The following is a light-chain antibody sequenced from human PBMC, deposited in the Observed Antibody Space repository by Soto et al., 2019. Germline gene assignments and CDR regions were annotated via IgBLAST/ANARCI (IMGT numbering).Light chain of an antibody. CDR1: SSDVGGYNY. V-gene: IGLV2-8*01. J-gene: IGLJ1*01. Sequence: QSALTLPPSASGSPGQSVTISCTGTSSDVGGYNYVSWYQQHPGKAPKLMIYEVSKRPSGVPDRFSGSKSGNTASLTVSGLQAEDEADYYCSSYAGSTVYVFGTGTKVTVL. CDR3: SSYAGSTVYV. CDR2: EVS.